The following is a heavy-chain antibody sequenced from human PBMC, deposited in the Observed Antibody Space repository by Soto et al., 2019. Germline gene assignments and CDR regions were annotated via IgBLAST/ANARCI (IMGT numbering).Heavy chain of an antibody. V-gene: IGHV4-39*01. D-gene: IGHD5-12*01. CDR3: ARRRWLPHAFVI. CDR2: IYYSGST. CDR1: DGSISSSSYY. Sequence: SETLSLTCTVSDGSISSSSYYWGWIRQPPGKGLERIGSIYYSGSTYYNPSLKSRVTISVDTSKNQFSLKLSSVTAADTAVYYCARRRWLPHAFVIWGHGTMVTVSS. J-gene: IGHJ3*02.